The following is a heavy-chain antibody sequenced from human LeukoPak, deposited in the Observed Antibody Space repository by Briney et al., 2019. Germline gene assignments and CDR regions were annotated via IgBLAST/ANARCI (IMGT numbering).Heavy chain of an antibody. V-gene: IGHV3-30*03. D-gene: IGHD1-26*01. Sequence: PGRSLRLSCAASGFTFSSYGMHWVRQAPGKGLEWVAVISYDGSNKYYADSVKGRFTISRDNSKNTLYLQMNSLRAEDTAVYYCARGTSIVGAIGYWGQGTLVTVSS. CDR3: ARGTSIVGAIGY. J-gene: IGHJ4*02. CDR2: ISYDGSNK. CDR1: GFTFSSYG.